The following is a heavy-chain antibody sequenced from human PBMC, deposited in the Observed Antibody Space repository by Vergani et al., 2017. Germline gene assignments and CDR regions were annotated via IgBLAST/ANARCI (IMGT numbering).Heavy chain of an antibody. D-gene: IGHD3-16*02. CDR2: IHTGGST. Sequence: QVKLQESGPGLLKPSQTLSLTCTVSGESIRSGSHYWSWIRQPAGKGPEWIGHIHTGGSTDLNPSFKSRVSISVDTSKSQFSLQLTSVTAADSALYFCASIARAPTRRNPPPDYWGQGILVTVSS. J-gene: IGHJ4*02. V-gene: IGHV4-61*02. CDR3: ASIARAPTRRNPPPDY. CDR1: GESIRSGSHY.